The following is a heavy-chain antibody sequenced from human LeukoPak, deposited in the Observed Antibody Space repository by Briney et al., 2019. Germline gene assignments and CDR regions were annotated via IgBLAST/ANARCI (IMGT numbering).Heavy chain of an antibody. Sequence: PGGSLRRSCAASGFTFSSYAMSWVRQAPGKGLEWVSAISGSGGSTYYADSVKGRFTISRDNSKNTLYLQMNSLRAEDTALYYYAKSSYYDTSGSYREYYFDYWGQGALVTVSS. J-gene: IGHJ4*02. V-gene: IGHV3-23*01. CDR1: GFTFSSYA. D-gene: IGHD3-22*01. CDR2: ISGSGGST. CDR3: AKSSYYDTSGSYREYYFDY.